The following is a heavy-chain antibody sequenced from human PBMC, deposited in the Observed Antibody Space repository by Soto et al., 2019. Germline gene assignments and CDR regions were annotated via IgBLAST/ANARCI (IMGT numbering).Heavy chain of an antibody. CDR3: AHSRIAVAGTGYFDY. D-gene: IGHD6-19*01. CDR2: IYWDDDK. CDR1: GFSLSTSGVG. J-gene: IGHJ4*02. Sequence: QITLKESGPTLVKPTQTLTLTCTFSGFSLSTSGVGVGWIRQPPGKALEWLALIYWDDDKRYSPSLKSRLTITKDTSKNQVVLTMPNMDPVDTATYYCAHSRIAVAGTGYFDYWGQGTLVTVSS. V-gene: IGHV2-5*02.